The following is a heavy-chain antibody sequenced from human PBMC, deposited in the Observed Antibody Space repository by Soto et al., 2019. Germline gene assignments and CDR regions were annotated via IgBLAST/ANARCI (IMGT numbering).Heavy chain of an antibody. J-gene: IGHJ2*01. CDR2: ISYDGSNE. CDR1: EFTFRSYA. D-gene: IGHD5-18*01. V-gene: IGHV3-30*14. CDR3: ARGQGIKLSWYFDL. Sequence: PGGSLRLSCAASEFTFRSYAMHWVRQAAGKGLEWVAVISYDGSNEYYADSVKGRFTIFRDNSKNTLYLQMGSLRAEDMAVYYCARGQGIKLSWYFDLWGRGTLVTVSS.